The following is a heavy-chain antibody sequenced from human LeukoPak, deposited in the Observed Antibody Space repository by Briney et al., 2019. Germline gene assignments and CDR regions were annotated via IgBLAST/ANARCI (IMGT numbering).Heavy chain of an antibody. CDR2: MYYSGST. J-gene: IGHJ4*02. Sequence: KPSETLSLTCTVSGGSISSSSYYWGWIRQPPGKGLECIGSMYYSGSTYYNPPLKSRVTISVDTSKNQFSLNLRSATAADTAVYYCVRLNGGYYEAIFDYWGQGTLVTVSS. CDR1: GGSISSSSYY. D-gene: IGHD3-22*01. V-gene: IGHV4-39*01. CDR3: VRLNGGYYEAIFDY.